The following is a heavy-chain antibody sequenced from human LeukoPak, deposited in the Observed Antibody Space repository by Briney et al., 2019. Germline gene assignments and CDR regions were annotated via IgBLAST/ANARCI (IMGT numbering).Heavy chain of an antibody. J-gene: IGHJ4*02. V-gene: IGHV3-23*01. CDR1: GFTFNSYA. Sequence: GGSLRLSCAASGFTFNSYAMTWVRQAPGKGLEWVSAISGSGGTTNYADAVKGRFTISRDNSKSTLYLQMNNLRAEDTAVYYCAKDRHAPGRYCSSTTCFPFDLWGQGTLVTVSS. D-gene: IGHD2-2*01. CDR2: ISGSGGTT. CDR3: AKDRHAPGRYCSSTTCFPFDL.